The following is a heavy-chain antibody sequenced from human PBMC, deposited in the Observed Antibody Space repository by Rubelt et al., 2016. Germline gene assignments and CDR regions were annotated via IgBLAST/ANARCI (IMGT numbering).Heavy chain of an antibody. CDR2: IISKTEGGTT. Sequence: EVHLVESGGGLVKPGGSLRLSCAASGFNLGDASMNWVRQALGKGPEWVGRIISKTEGGTTDYAAPVKGRFPTSREDSINTLYQQMNSLKAEDTAVYYCTTDILGAYNWNYVGDYWGQGTLVTVSS. J-gene: IGHJ4*02. CDR3: TTDILGAYNWNYVGDY. V-gene: IGHV3-15*01. CDR1: GFNLGDAS. D-gene: IGHD1-7*01.